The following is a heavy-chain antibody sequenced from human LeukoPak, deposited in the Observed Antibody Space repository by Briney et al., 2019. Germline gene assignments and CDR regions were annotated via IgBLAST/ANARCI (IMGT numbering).Heavy chain of an antibody. D-gene: IGHD3-10*01. CDR3: ARGPSYYYGSGSYYNIWFDP. Sequence: SVKVSCKASGGTFSSYAISWVRQAPGQGLEWMGGIIPIFGTANYAQKFQGRVTITADESTSTAYMELSSLRSEDTAVYYCARGPSYYYGSGSYYNIWFDPWGQGTLVTVSS. CDR1: GGTFSSYA. CDR2: IIPIFGTA. J-gene: IGHJ5*02. V-gene: IGHV1-69*01.